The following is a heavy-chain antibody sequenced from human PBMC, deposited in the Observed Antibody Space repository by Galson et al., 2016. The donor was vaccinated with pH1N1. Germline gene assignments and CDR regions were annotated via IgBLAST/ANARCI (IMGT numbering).Heavy chain of an antibody. D-gene: IGHD3-10*01. CDR2: ISWNSGSI. CDR3: VKVTGCLYGYVDY. J-gene: IGHJ4*02. CDR1: GFTFDDYA. V-gene: IGHV3-9*01. Sequence: SLRLSCAASGFTFDDYAMHWVRQAPGKGLEWVSGISWNSGSIGYADSVKGRFTISRDNAKNSLYLQMNSLRAEDTALYYCVKVTGCLYGYVDYWGQGTLVTVSS.